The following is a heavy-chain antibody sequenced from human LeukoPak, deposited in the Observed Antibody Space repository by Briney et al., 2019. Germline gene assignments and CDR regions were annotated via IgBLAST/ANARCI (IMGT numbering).Heavy chain of an antibody. CDR2: IYYSGST. J-gene: IGHJ3*02. V-gene: IGHV4-39*07. CDR1: GGSLSSSSYY. CDR3: ARVQQPGAFDI. Sequence: PSETLSLTCTVSGGSLSSSSYYWGWIRQPPGKGLEWIGNIYYSGSTYYTPSLKSRLTISVDTSKNQFSLKLSSVTAADTAVYYCARVQQPGAFDIWGQGTMVTVSS. D-gene: IGHD6-13*01.